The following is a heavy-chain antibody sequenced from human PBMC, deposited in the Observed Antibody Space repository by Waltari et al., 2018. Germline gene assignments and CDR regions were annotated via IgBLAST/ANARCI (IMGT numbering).Heavy chain of an antibody. CDR1: GGSISSGGYS. V-gene: IGHV4-30-2*01. D-gene: IGHD2-2*01. J-gene: IGHJ5*02. CDR2: IYPIGST. CDR3: ARVVVVPAAMARGGWFDP. Sequence: QLQLQESGSGLVKPSQTLSLTCAVSGGSISSGGYSWSWIRQPPGKGLEWIGYIYPIGSTYYNPSLKSRVTISVDRSKNQFSRKLSSVTAADTAVYYCARVVVVPAAMARGGWFDPWGQGTLVTVSS.